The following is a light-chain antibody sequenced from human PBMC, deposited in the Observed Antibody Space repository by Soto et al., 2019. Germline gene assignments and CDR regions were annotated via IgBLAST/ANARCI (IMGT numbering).Light chain of an antibody. CDR1: SSDVGAYNH. J-gene: IGLJ1*01. Sequence: QSVLTQPASVSGSPGQSITISCTGTSSDVGAYNHVSWYQHHPGKAPKLMIYEVSNRPSGVSNRFSGSKSGNTASLTISGLQAEDEADYYCSSYTGSNNFVFGTGTKVTVL. CDR2: EVS. V-gene: IGLV2-14*01. CDR3: SSYTGSNNFV.